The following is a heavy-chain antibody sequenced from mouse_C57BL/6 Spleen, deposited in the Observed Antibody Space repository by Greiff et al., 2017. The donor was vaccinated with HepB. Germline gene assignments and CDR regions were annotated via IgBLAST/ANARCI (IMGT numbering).Heavy chain of an antibody. CDR1: GYTFTSYW. CDR3: AREGSYYYGSSYGY. Sequence: VQLQQPGAELVRPGSSVKLSCKASGYTFTSYWMDWVKQRPGQGLEWIGNIYPSDSETHYNQKFKDKATLTVDKSSSTAYMQLSSLTSEDSAVYYCAREGSYYYGSSYGYWGQGTTLTVSS. J-gene: IGHJ2*01. CDR2: IYPSDSET. V-gene: IGHV1-61*01. D-gene: IGHD1-1*01.